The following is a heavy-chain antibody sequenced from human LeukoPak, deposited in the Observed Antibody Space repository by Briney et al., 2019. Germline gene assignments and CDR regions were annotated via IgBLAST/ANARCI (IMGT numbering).Heavy chain of an antibody. V-gene: IGHV3-23*01. Sequence: PSGGSLRLSCAASGFTFSSYEMNWVRQAPGKGLEWVSAISGSGGNTYYADSVKGRFTISRDNSKNIVYLQMNSLRAEDTALYYCAKDIVGATYLGWYFQHWGQGTLVTVSS. CDR2: ISGSGGNT. CDR3: AKDIVGATYLGWYFQH. CDR1: GFTFSSYE. J-gene: IGHJ1*01. D-gene: IGHD1-26*01.